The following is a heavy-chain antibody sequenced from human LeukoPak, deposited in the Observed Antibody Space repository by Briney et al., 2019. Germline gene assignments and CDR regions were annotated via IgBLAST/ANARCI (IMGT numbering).Heavy chain of an antibody. V-gene: IGHV1-69*04. D-gene: IGHD2-21*02. CDR3: ARAYCGGDCYSTGYYYGMDV. CDR2: IIPILGIA. Sequence: PWASVKVSCKASGGTFSSYAISWVRQAPGQGLEWMGRIIPILGIANYAQKFQGRVTITADKPTSTAYMELSSLRSEDTAVYYCARAYCGGDCYSTGYYYGMDVWGQGTTVTVSS. CDR1: GGTFSSYA. J-gene: IGHJ6*02.